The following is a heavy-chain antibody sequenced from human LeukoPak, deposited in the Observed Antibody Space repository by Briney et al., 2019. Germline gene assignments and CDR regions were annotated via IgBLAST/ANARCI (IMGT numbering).Heavy chain of an antibody. CDR1: GFTFSSYE. V-gene: IGHV3-48*03. CDR2: ISSSGSTI. D-gene: IGHD5-12*01. Sequence: AGGSLRLSCAASGFTFSSYEMNWVRQAPGKGLEWVSYISSSGSTIYYADSVKGRFTISRDNAKNSLYLQMNSLRAEDTAVYYCARGNVDIVATIRSGPLDYWGQGTPVTVSS. J-gene: IGHJ4*02. CDR3: ARGNVDIVATIRSGPLDY.